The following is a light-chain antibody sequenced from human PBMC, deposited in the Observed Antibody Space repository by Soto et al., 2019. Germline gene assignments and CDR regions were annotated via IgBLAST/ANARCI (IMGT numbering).Light chain of an antibody. CDR2: EGT. V-gene: IGLV2-23*01. Sequence: QSALTQPASVSGSPGQSITISCTGTSRDMGSYSLVSWYQQHPSKAPKLIIYEGTKRPSGVSNRFSGSKSGNTASLTISGLQAEDEATYHCCSFARSSTSLFGGGTKLTVL. CDR3: CSFARSSTSL. CDR1: SRDMGSYSL. J-gene: IGLJ2*01.